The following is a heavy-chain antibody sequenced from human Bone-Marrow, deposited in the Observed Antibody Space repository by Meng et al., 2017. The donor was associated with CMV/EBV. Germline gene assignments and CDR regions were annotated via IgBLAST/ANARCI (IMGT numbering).Heavy chain of an antibody. CDR2: LYDSAST. D-gene: IGHD4-23*01. J-gene: IGHJ4*02. CDR1: GDSISRKF. Sequence: SETLSLTCTVSGDSISRKFWSWIRQPPGKGLEWIGYLYDSASTKYSPFLKSRVIMSLGASGNQFSLKLTSVTAADTAVYYCARGGGNFYFDYWGQGMLVIVSS. CDR3: ARGGGNFYFDY. V-gene: IGHV4-59*01.